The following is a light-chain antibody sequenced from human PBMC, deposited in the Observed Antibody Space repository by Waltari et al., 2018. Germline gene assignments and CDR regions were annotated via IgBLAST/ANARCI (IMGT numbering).Light chain of an antibody. J-gene: IGLJ2*01. Sequence: QSALTRPASVSGSPGQSITISRTGTSSDVGSYNLVSWYQQHPGKAPKLMIYEGSKRPSGVSNRFSGSKSGNTASLTISGLQAEDEADYYCCSYAGSSTHVVFGGGTKLTVL. CDR1: SSDVGSYNL. V-gene: IGLV2-23*01. CDR2: EGS. CDR3: CSYAGSSTHVV.